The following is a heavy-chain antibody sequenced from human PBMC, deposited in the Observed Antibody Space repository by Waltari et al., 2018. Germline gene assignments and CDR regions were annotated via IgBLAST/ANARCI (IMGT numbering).Heavy chain of an antibody. CDR2: ISASTSYI. CDR3: AKDNFGMDV. CDR1: GFMFSAYS. D-gene: IGHD3-16*01. J-gene: IGHJ6*02. Sequence: EPHLVESGGGLVKPGGSLRLPCDASGFMFSAYSMNWVRQAPGKGLEWVSSISASTSYIYYAASVEGRFTISRDNARNSLFLQMNSLRAEDTAVYYCAKDNFGMDVWGQGTTVTVS. V-gene: IGHV3-21*01.